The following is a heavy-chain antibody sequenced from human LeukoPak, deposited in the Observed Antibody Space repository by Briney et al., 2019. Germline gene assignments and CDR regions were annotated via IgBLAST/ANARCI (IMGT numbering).Heavy chain of an antibody. J-gene: IGHJ6*02. Sequence: SETLSLTCTVSGGSITGYHWSWIRQSPGTGLEWIGYIHSGGTTNQNPSLRSRATMSVDTSKNHFSLNLNSVTAADTAVYYCARGDSTNQDGDYYGLDVWGQGTTVTVSS. D-gene: IGHD5/OR15-5a*01. CDR3: ARGDSTNQDGDYYGLDV. CDR2: IHSGGTT. V-gene: IGHV4-4*09. CDR1: GGSITGYH.